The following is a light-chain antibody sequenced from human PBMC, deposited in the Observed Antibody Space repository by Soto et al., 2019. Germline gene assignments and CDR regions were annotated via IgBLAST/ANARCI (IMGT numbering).Light chain of an antibody. J-gene: IGLJ2*01. CDR1: SSDVGGYNY. V-gene: IGLV2-14*01. CDR2: AVS. CDR3: SSYTSSTSVA. Sequence: QSVLTQPASVSGSPGQSITISCTGTSSDVGGYNYVSWYQQHPGKAPKLIIYAVSNRPSGVSHRFSGSKSGNTASLAISGLQAEDEAEYYCSSYTSSTSVAFGGGTKLTVL.